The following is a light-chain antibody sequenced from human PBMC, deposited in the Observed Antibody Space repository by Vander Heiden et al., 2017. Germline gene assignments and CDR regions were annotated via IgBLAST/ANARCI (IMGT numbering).Light chain of an antibody. Sequence: DIVMTQSPDPLALSLGERATINCKSSQSVLYSSNNKNYLAWYHQKPGQPPKLLISWASTRESGVPDRFSGSGSGTDFTLTISNLQAEDVAVYYCQQYYSTPWTFGQGTKVEIK. CDR2: WAS. CDR3: QQYYSTPWT. J-gene: IGKJ1*01. V-gene: IGKV4-1*01. CDR1: QSVLYSSNNKNY.